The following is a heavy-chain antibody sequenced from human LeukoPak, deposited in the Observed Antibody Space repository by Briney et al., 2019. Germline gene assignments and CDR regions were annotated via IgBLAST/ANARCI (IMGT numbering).Heavy chain of an antibody. CDR3: ARGGKRQQLVGAFDI. D-gene: IGHD6-13*01. CDR2: ISYDGSNK. Sequence: GGSLRLSCAASGFTFSSYGMHWVRQAPGKGLEWVAVISYDGSNKYYADSVKGRFTISRDNSKNTLYLQMNSLRAEDTAVYYCARGGKRQQLVGAFDIWGQGTMVTVSS. J-gene: IGHJ3*02. CDR1: GFTFSSYG. V-gene: IGHV3-30*03.